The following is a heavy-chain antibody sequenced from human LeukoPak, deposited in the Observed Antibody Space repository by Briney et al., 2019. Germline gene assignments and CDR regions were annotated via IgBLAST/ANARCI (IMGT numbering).Heavy chain of an antibody. CDR3: ARGKLGYYYYHMDA. J-gene: IGHJ6*03. V-gene: IGHV1-69*05. CDR2: IIPIYGTP. Sequence: SVKVSCKASGDTLSGYAISWVRQAPGQGLEWMGGIIPIYGTPHSAQKFQGRVTITTDESTSTAFMDLSSLRSEDTAVYYCARGKLGYYYYHMDAWGKGTTVTVSS. D-gene: IGHD3-3*02. CDR1: GDTLSGYA.